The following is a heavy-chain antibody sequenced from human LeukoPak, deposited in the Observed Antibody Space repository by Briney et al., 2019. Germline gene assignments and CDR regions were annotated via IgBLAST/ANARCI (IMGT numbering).Heavy chain of an antibody. V-gene: IGHV3-74*01. CDR2: IYGDGSFT. Sequence: GGSLRLSCAASGFTFSNFWMHWVRQAPGKGLVWVALIYGDGSFTRYADSVKGRFTISRDNSKNTLYLQMNSLRAEDTAVYYCAGTQDYYDSSGYYYRDYWGQGTLVTVSS. CDR3: AGTQDYYDSSGYYYRDY. CDR1: GFTFSNFW. J-gene: IGHJ4*02. D-gene: IGHD3-22*01.